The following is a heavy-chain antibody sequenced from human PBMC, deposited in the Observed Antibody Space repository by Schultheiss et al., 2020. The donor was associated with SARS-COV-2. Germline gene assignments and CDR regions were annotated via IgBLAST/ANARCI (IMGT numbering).Heavy chain of an antibody. CDR2: IYTSGST. CDR1: GGSISSYY. Sequence: GSLRLSCTVSGGSISSYYWSWIRQPAGKGLEWIGRIYTSGSTNYNPSLKSRVTMSVDTSKNQFSLKLSSVTAADTAVYYCARSSAVVVVAATHWFDPWGQGTLVTVSS. V-gene: IGHV4-4*07. CDR3: ARSSAVVVVAATHWFDP. J-gene: IGHJ5*02. D-gene: IGHD2-15*01.